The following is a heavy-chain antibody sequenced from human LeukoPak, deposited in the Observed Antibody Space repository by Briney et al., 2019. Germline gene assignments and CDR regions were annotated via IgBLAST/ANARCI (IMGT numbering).Heavy chain of an antibody. CDR3: ASPGYGSGSYFYH. V-gene: IGHV3-53*01. D-gene: IGHD3-10*01. J-gene: IGHJ4*02. Sequence: PGGSLRLSCAASGFTVSSNYVSWVRQAPGKGLEWVSVIYSGGSTYYADSVKGRFTISRDNSKNTVYLQMNSLRAEDMAVYYCASPGYGSGSYFYHWGQGTLVTVSS. CDR2: IYSGGST. CDR1: GFTVSSNY.